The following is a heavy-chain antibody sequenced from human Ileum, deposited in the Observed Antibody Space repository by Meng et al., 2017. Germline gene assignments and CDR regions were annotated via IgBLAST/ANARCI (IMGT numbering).Heavy chain of an antibody. D-gene: IGHD4-23*01. J-gene: IGHJ4*02. CDR2: ISHSGSA. V-gene: IGHV4-4*02. Sequence: QVQLQESGPGPVRPSGTLSLTCAVSSGSISSNTYWSWVRQPPGKGLEWIGQISHSGSAYYNPSLKSRVTMSVDKSKSQFSLMLTSVTAADTAIYYCARHGGYSQDFWGQGTLVTVSS. CDR1: SGSISSNTY. CDR3: ARHGGYSQDF.